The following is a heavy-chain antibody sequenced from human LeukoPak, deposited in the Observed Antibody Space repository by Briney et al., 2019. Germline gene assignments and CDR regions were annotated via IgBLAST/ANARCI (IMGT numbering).Heavy chain of an antibody. CDR3: AKGGGVAVTGMDS. V-gene: IGHV7-4-1*02. Sequence: ASVKVSCKASGYTFTGHAMNWVRQAPGQGPEWMGSINTKTGNPTYAQGFTGRFVFSLDTSVSTAYLQISSLKPEDTGVYYCAKGGGVAVTGMDSGGQGTRVTVSS. CDR2: INTKTGNP. CDR1: GYTFTGHA. D-gene: IGHD6-19*01. J-gene: IGHJ4*02.